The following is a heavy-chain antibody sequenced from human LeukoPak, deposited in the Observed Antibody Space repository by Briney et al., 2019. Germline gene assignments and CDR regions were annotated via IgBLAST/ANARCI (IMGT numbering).Heavy chain of an antibody. V-gene: IGHV3-11*04. CDR2: ISSSGSII. Sequence: GGSLRLSCAASGFSFSDYYMSWIRQAPGKGLEWVSYISSSGSIIHYADSVKGRFSVSRDNAGNSLYLQMYNLRVEDTAVYYCARERGSSWYLDSWGQGTLVSVSS. D-gene: IGHD6-13*01. J-gene: IGHJ4*02. CDR3: ARERGSSWYLDS. CDR1: GFSFSDYY.